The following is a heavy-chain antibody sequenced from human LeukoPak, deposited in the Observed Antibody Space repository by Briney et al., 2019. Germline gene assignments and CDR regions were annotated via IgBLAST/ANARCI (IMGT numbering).Heavy chain of an antibody. Sequence: PSETLSLTCTVSGGSISSSSYYWGWIRQPPGKGLEWIGSIYYSGSTYYNPSLKSRVTISVDTSKNQFSLKLSSVTAADTAVYYCATRRKEYIVVVPARIRHRWFDPWGQGTLVTVSS. V-gene: IGHV4-39*01. CDR1: GGSISSSSYY. CDR3: ATRRKEYIVVVPARIRHRWFDP. CDR2: IYYSGST. J-gene: IGHJ5*02. D-gene: IGHD2-2*01.